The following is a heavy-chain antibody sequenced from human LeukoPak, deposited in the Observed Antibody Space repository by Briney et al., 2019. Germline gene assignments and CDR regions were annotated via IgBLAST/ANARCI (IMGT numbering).Heavy chain of an antibody. V-gene: IGHV4-39*01. CDR3: ARQTGSGLFILP. CDR1: GGSISSSSYY. D-gene: IGHD3/OR15-3a*01. J-gene: IGHJ4*02. CDR2: IYYSGNT. Sequence: PSETLSLTCTVSGGSISSSSYYWGWIRQPPGKGLEWIGSIYYSGNTYYNASLKSQVSISIDTSKNQFSLRLTSVTAADTAVYYCARQTGSGLFILPGGQGTLVTVSS.